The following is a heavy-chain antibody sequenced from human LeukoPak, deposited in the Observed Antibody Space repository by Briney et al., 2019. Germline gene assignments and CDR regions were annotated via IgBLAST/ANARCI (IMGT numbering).Heavy chain of an antibody. CDR3: ARESSSITMVRGQRGWFDP. V-gene: IGHV1-69*06. Sequence: PWASVKVSCKASGGTFSSYAISWVRQAPGQGLEWMGGIIPIFGTANYAQKFQGRVTITADKSTSTAYMELSSLRSEDTAVYYCARESSSITMVRGQRGWFDPWGQGTLVTVSS. CDR1: GGTFSSYA. D-gene: IGHD3-10*01. CDR2: IIPIFGTA. J-gene: IGHJ5*02.